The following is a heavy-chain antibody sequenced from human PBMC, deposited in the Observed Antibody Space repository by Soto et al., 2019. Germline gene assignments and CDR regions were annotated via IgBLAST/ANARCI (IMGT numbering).Heavy chain of an antibody. CDR1: GFTFSSYA. V-gene: IGHV3-23*01. CDR3: AKEKPDPFWSGYSDHFDY. Sequence: GGSLRLSCAASGFTFSSYAMSWVRQAPGKGLEWVSAISGSGGSTYYADSVKGRFTISRDNSKNTLYLQMNSLRAEDTAVYYCAKEKPDPFWSGYSDHFDYWGQGTLVTVSS. CDR2: ISGSGGST. D-gene: IGHD3-3*01. J-gene: IGHJ4*02.